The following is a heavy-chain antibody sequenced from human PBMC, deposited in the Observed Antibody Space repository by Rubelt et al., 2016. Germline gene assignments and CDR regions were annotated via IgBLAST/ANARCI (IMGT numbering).Heavy chain of an antibody. Sequence: QVQLVESGGGVVQPGRSLRLSCAASGFTFSSYAMHWVRQAPGKGLEWLAVISYDGSNKYYADSVKGRFTISRDNSKNTLYLQMNSLRAEDTAVYYCARDGGLVRVFDYWGQGTLVTVSS. V-gene: IGHV3-30*04. CDR1: GFTFSSYA. D-gene: IGHD6-19*01. J-gene: IGHJ4*02. CDR2: ISYDGSNK. CDR3: ARDGGLVRVFDY.